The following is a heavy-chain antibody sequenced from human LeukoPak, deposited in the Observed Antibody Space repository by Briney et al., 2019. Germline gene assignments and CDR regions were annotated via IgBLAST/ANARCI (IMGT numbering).Heavy chain of an antibody. D-gene: IGHD4-17*01. CDR1: GGSLSNYY. CDR2: VTRDGRT. Sequence: SETLSLTCAVYGGSLSNYYWNWIRQPPGKGLEWIGEVTRDGRTNHNPSLKSRVTILADTSKIQFSLTLTSVTAADTAVYYCAPTYGDSSDFDSWGQGTLVTVSS. V-gene: IGHV4-34*01. J-gene: IGHJ4*02. CDR3: APTYGDSSDFDS.